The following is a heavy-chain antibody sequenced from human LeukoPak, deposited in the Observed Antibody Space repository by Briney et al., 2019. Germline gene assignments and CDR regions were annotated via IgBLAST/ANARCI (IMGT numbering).Heavy chain of an antibody. D-gene: IGHD2-15*01. J-gene: IGHJ4*02. Sequence: GGSLRLSCAASGFTFSSYAMSWVRQAPGKGLEWVSAISGSGGSTYYPDSVKGRFPISRDNSKNTLYLQMNSLRAEDTAVYYCASPPLAASSDYWGQGTLVTVSS. CDR2: ISGSGGST. CDR3: ASPPLAASSDY. CDR1: GFTFSSYA. V-gene: IGHV3-23*01.